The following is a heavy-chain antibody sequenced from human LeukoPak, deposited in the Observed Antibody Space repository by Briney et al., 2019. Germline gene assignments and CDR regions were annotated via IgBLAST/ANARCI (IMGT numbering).Heavy chain of an antibody. V-gene: IGHV3-30-3*01. D-gene: IGHD3-22*01. Sequence: GGSLRLSCAASGFTFSSYAMHWVRQAPGKGLEWVAVISYDGSNKYYADSVKGRFTISRDNARNSLYLQMNSLRAEDTAVYFCARDLSSGMPGGFDYWGQGNLVTVSS. CDR3: ARDLSSGMPGGFDY. CDR1: GFTFSSYA. CDR2: ISYDGSNK. J-gene: IGHJ4*02.